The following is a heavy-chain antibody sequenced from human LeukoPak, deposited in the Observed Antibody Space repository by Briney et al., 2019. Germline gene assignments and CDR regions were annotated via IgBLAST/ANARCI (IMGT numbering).Heavy chain of an antibody. V-gene: IGHV3-30*18. CDR2: VSYDGSNK. CDR1: GFTFGSYA. CDR3: AKSRSGWHPV. D-gene: IGHD6-19*01. Sequence: QSGGSLRLSCETSGFTFGSYAMHWVRQAPGKGPEWVAVVSYDGSNKYYANSVKDRFTISRDNSKNTLYLQIHSLRAEDTAVYYCAKSRSGWHPVWGQGTMVTVSS. J-gene: IGHJ3*01.